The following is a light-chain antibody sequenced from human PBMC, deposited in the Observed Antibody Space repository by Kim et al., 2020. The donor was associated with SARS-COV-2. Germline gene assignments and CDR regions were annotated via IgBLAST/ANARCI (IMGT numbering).Light chain of an antibody. Sequence: LSPGERATLSCRASQSVSSYLAWYQQKPGQAPRLLIYDASNRATCIPARFSGSGSGTDFTLTISSLEPEDFAVYYCQQRSNWPVTFGPGTKVDIK. CDR2: DAS. V-gene: IGKV3-11*01. CDR1: QSVSSY. CDR3: QQRSNWPVT. J-gene: IGKJ3*01.